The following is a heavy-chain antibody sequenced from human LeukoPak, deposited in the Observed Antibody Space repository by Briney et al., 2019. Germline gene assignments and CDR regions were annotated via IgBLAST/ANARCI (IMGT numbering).Heavy chain of an antibody. V-gene: IGHV4-39*01. CDR1: GCSISDSTYY. D-gene: IGHD3-3*01. Sequence: AETLSLTCTVSGCSISDSTYYWICIRQPPGKGLEWFGSICYSGITYYNPSLKSRVTISVDTSKNQSSLKLRSVTAADTAVYYCARHGGDTALRFLEWLFRGQNWFDPWGQGTLVTVSS. CDR3: ARHGGDTALRFLEWLFRGQNWFDP. J-gene: IGHJ5*02. CDR2: ICYSGIT.